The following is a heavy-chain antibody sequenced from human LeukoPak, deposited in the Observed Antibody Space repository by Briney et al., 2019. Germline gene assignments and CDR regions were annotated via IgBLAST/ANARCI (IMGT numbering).Heavy chain of an antibody. CDR1: GGSFSGYY. Sequence: SETLSLTCAVYGGSFSGYYWSWIRQPPGKGLEWIGEINHSGSTNYNPSLKSRVTISVDTSKNQFSLKLSSVTAADTAVYYCARGYATVTTDYTLHFDYRGQGTLVTVSS. D-gene: IGHD4-17*01. J-gene: IGHJ4*02. CDR2: INHSGST. CDR3: ARGYATVTTDYTLHFDY. V-gene: IGHV4-34*01.